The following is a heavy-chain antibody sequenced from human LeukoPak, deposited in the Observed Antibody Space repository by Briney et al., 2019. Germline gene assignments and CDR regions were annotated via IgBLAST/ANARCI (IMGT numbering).Heavy chain of an antibody. CDR2: IKQDGSEK. CDR3: AREDGYNYAGFDY. J-gene: IGHJ4*02. CDR1: GFTFSSYW. Sequence: GGSLRLSCAASGFTFSSYWMSWVRQAPGKGLEWVANIKQDGSEKYYVDSVKGRFTISRDNAKNSLYLQMNSLRAEDTAVYYCAREDGYNYAGFDYWGQGTLVTVSS. V-gene: IGHV3-7*03. D-gene: IGHD5-24*01.